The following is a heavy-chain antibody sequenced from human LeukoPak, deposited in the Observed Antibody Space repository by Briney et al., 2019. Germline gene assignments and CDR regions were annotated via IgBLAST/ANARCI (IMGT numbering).Heavy chain of an antibody. Sequence: PSQTLSLTCTVSGGSISSGGYYWSWIRQHPGKGLEWIGYIYYSGSTYYNPSLKSRVTISVDTSKNQFSLKLSSVTAADTAVYYCARINRDGSGSYYTHDYWGQGTLVTVSS. J-gene: IGHJ4*02. D-gene: IGHD3-10*01. CDR1: GGSISSGGYY. CDR2: IYYSGST. CDR3: ARINRDGSGSYYTHDY. V-gene: IGHV4-31*03.